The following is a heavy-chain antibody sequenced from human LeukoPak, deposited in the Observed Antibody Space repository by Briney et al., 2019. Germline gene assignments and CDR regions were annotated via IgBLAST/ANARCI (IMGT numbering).Heavy chain of an antibody. Sequence: ASVKVSCKASGYTFSNYGISWVRQAPGQGPEWMGWISGYNGKTNYAQKFQGRVTMTTDTSRSTAYMDLRSLRSDDTAVYYCARGDYGDYVSYFLHWGQGTLVIVTS. V-gene: IGHV1-18*01. CDR3: ARGDYGDYVSYFLH. D-gene: IGHD4-17*01. CDR1: GYTFSNYG. J-gene: IGHJ1*01. CDR2: ISGYNGKT.